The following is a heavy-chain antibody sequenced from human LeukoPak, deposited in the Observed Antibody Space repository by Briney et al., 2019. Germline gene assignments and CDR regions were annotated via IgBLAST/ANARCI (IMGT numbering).Heavy chain of an antibody. CDR2: IREDGGEK. CDR1: GFTFTKHW. J-gene: IGHJ4*02. CDR3: ARDYRGGWNDY. Sequence: GGSLRLSCAATGFTFTKHWMSWVRQSKDKGLECVAKIREDGGEKHYVDSVKGRFTISRDNAKNTLYLQMNNLRVDDTAVYYCARDYRGGWNDYWGQGTLVTVSS. V-gene: IGHV3-7*01. D-gene: IGHD1-26*01.